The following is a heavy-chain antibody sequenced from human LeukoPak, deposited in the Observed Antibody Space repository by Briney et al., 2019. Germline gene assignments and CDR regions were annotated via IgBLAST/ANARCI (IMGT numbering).Heavy chain of an antibody. CDR1: GDSITGHY. CDR3: AKLGHSDGWYLGAFDI. V-gene: IGHV4-59*08. D-gene: IGHD6-19*01. CDR2: TSYSRTT. J-gene: IGHJ3*02. Sequence: PSETLSLTYAVSGDSITGHYWNWIRQTPGMRLEWIGYTSYSRTTIYNSYFKGRATMSIDTSKNQLYLNLTSVTATDTAVYYCAKLGHSDGWYLGAFDIWGQGTTVIVSS.